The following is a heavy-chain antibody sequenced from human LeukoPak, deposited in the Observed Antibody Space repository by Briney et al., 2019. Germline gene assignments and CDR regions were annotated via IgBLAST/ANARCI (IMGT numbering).Heavy chain of an antibody. CDR1: GFTFSSYA. J-gene: IGHJ4*02. CDR3: ARGRGSNWGPFDY. V-gene: IGHV3-23*01. D-gene: IGHD7-27*01. CDR2: ISGSGGST. Sequence: GGSLRLSCAASGFTFSSYAMSWVRRAPGKGLEWVSAISGSGGSTYYADSVKGRFTISRDNSKNTLYLQMNSLKAEDTAVYYCARGRGSNWGPFDYWGQGTLVTVSS.